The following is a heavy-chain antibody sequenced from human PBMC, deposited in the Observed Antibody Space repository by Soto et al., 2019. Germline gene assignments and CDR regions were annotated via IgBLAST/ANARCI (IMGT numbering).Heavy chain of an antibody. D-gene: IGHD5-18*01. CDR1: GGSFSGYY. Sequence: PSETLSLTCAVYGGSFSGYYWSWIRQPPGKGLEWIGEINHSGSTNYNPSLKSRVTISVDTSKNQFSLKLSSVTAADTAVYYCARGYIYGYFDYWGQGTLVTVSS. CDR3: ARGYIYGYFDY. V-gene: IGHV4-34*01. CDR2: INHSGST. J-gene: IGHJ4*02.